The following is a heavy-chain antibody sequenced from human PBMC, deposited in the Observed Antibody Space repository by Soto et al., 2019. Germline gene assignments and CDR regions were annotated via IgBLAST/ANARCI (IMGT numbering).Heavy chain of an antibody. CDR1: GFTVSSDY. CDR3: ASGVGVLWFGEHLLGCMDV. D-gene: IGHD3-10*01. V-gene: IGHV3-53*05. J-gene: IGHJ6*01. CDR2: IYTGGST. Sequence: GGSLRLSCAASGFTVSSDYMSWVRQAPGKGLERVSVIYTGGSTYYADSVKGRFTISRDNSKNTLYLQMNSLRAEDKAEYYCASGVGVLWFGEHLLGCMDVWEQRCTCTVAS.